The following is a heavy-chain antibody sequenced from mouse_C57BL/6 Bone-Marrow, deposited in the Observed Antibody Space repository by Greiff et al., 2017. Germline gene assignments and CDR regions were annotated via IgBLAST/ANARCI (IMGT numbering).Heavy chain of an antibody. J-gene: IGHJ3*01. CDR2: INPSSGYT. CDR1: GYTFTRYW. D-gene: IGHD4-1*02. Sequence: QVQLQQSGAELAKPGASVKLSCKASGYTFTRYWMHWVKQRPGQGLEWIGYINPSSGYTKYNQKFKDKATLTADKYSSTAYMQLSSLTYEDSAVYYCARGTTGTGAYWGQGTLVTVSA. V-gene: IGHV1-7*01. CDR3: ARGTTGTGAY.